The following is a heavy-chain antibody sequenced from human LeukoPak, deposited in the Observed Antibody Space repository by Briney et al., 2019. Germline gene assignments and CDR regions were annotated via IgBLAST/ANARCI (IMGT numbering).Heavy chain of an antibody. CDR2: ISYDGSNK. J-gene: IGHJ5*02. CDR1: GFAFSSYA. D-gene: IGHD6-19*01. CDR3: AKAGSSGWYTPADR. Sequence: GGSLRLSCAASGFAFSSYAMHWVRQAPGKGLEWVAVISYDGSNKYYADSVKGRFTISRDNSKNTLYLQMNSLRAEDTAVYYCAKAGSSGWYTPADRWGQGTLVTVSS. V-gene: IGHV3-30-3*01.